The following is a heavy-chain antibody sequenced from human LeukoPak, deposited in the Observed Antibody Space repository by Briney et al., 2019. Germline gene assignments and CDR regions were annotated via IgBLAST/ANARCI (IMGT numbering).Heavy chain of an antibody. CDR1: GYTFTSYY. D-gene: IGHD4-11*01. Sequence: GASVKVSCKASGYTFTSYYMHWVRQAPGQGLEWMGIINPSGGSTSYAQKFQGRVTMTRDTSTSTVYMELSRLRSDDTAVYYCATSPRQTTVIRGGVYYWGQGTLVTVSS. CDR3: ATSPRQTTVIRGGVYY. CDR2: INPSGGST. V-gene: IGHV1-46*01. J-gene: IGHJ4*02.